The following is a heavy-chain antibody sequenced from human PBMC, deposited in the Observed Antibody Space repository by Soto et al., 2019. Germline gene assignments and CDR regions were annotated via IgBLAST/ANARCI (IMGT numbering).Heavy chain of an antibody. CDR1: GFTFSSFG. CDR3: AKDFRGCTSGVCLHNWFDP. J-gene: IGHJ5*02. D-gene: IGHD2-8*01. CDR2: ISYDGNNK. V-gene: IGHV3-30*18. Sequence: QVQLVESGGGVVQPGRSLRLSCAASGFTFSSFGVHWVRQAPGKGLEWVAVISYDGNNKYYAGSVKGRFTISRDNSRKMVYLQMDSMRAEDTAVYYCAKDFRGCTSGVCLHNWFDPWGQGTLVTVSS.